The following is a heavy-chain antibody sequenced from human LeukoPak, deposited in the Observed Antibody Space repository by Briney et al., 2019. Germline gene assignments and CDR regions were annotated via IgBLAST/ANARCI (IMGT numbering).Heavy chain of an antibody. Sequence: SETLSLTCTVSGGSISSYYWSWIRQPAGKGLEWIGRIYTSGSTNYNPSLKSRVTMSVDTSKNQFSLKLSSVTAADTAVYYCARAGDIVAANNWFDPWGQGTLVTVSS. D-gene: IGHD2-15*01. CDR2: IYTSGST. CDR3: ARAGDIVAANNWFDP. V-gene: IGHV4-4*07. CDR1: GGSISSYY. J-gene: IGHJ5*02.